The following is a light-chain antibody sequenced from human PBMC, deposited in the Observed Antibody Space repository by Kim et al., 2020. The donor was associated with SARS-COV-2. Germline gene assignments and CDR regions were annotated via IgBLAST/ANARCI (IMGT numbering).Light chain of an antibody. V-gene: IGKV1-17*02. CDR3: LQNSLYPLT. CDR1: EDIRKS. CDR2: DAS. J-gene: IGKJ4*01. Sequence: QMTQSPPSLSASVGDGITITCRAAEDIRKSVVWYQQKPGKAPTRLVFDASTLDIGVPPRFSGSGSGTQFALTINNLQPEDSATYFCLQNSLYPLTFGGGTKVDIK.